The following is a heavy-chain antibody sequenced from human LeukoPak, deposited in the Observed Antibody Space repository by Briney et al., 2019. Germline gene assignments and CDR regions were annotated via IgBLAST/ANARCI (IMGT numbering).Heavy chain of an antibody. CDR2: ISGSGGST. CDR3: AKRRYTYDGFDL. D-gene: IGHD5-18*01. V-gene: IGHV3-23*01. J-gene: IGHJ3*01. CDR1: GFTFSNYG. Sequence: GGSLRLSCAASGFTFSNYGMNWVRQTPGKGLEWVSSISGSGGSTYYADSVKGRFTISRDNSKNTLYLQMNSLRAEDTAVYYCAKRRYTYDGFDLWGQGTMVTVSS.